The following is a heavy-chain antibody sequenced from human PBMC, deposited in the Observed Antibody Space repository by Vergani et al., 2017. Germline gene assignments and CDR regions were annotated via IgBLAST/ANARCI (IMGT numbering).Heavy chain of an antibody. CDR3: ARTYYDYVWGKRQGGXFDP. J-gene: IGHJ5*02. V-gene: IGHV4-61*01. D-gene: IGHD3-16*01. Sequence: QVQLQESGPGLVKPSETLSLTCTVSGGSVSSGSYYWSWIRQPPGKGLEWIGYIYYSGSTNYNPSLKSRVTISVDTSKNQFSLKLSSVTAADTAVYYCARTYYDYVWGKRQGGXFDPWGQGTLVTVSS. CDR1: GGSVSSGSYY. CDR2: IYYSGST.